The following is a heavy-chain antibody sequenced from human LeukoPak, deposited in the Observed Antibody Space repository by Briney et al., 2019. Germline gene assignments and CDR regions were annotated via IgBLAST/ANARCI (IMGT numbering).Heavy chain of an antibody. J-gene: IGHJ2*01. Sequence: SETLSLTCTVSGGSIRSYHWGWIRQPAGKGLEWVGLIYTSGNTKYNSSLKSRVSMSVDTSKNQFSLKLRSVTAADTAVYFCASLGSGRFFDLWGRGTLVTVSS. D-gene: IGHD3-16*01. CDR2: IYTSGNT. CDR3: ASLGSGRFFDL. CDR1: GGSIRSYH. V-gene: IGHV4-4*07.